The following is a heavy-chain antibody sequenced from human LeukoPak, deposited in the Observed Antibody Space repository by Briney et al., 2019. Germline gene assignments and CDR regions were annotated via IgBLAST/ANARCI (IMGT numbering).Heavy chain of an antibody. V-gene: IGHV4-59*01. CDR2: IYYSGST. Sequence: EPSETLSLTCTVSGGSISSYYWSWIRQPPGMELEWIGCIYYSGSTNYNPSLKSRVTISVDTSKDQFSLRLTSVTAADTAVYYCARSFLGDWYFDLWGRGTLVTVSS. J-gene: IGHJ2*01. CDR1: GGSISSYY. D-gene: IGHD1-26*01. CDR3: ARSFLGDWYFDL.